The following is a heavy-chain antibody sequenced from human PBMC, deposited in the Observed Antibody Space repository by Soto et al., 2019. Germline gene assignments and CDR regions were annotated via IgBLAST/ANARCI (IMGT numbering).Heavy chain of an antibody. CDR2: ISPNGQGI. D-gene: IGHD6-13*01. V-gene: IGHV3-23*01. Sequence: EVQLLESGGGLVQPGGSLRLSCAASGFTLNNYGMSWVRQAPGKGLEWVSVISPNGQGIYYADSVKGRFIISKDNSKNTVFLHMDSLTADDTAVYYCAKDRGYPRDYFHYWGQGTLVIVSS. J-gene: IGHJ4*02. CDR3: AKDRGYPRDYFHY. CDR1: GFTLNNYG.